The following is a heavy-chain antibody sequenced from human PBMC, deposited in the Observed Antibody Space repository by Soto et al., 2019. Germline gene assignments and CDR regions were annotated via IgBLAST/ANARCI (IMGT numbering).Heavy chain of an antibody. D-gene: IGHD3-16*01. CDR2: IYYSGST. CDR1: GGSISSSSYY. CDR3: ARERTGDPTFFDY. V-gene: IGHV4-39*07. Sequence: SETLSLTCTVSGGSISSSSYYWGWIRQPPGKGLEWIGSIYYSGSTYYNPSLKSRVTISVDTSKNQFSLKLTSVTAADTAVYYCARERTGDPTFFDYWGRGTLVTVSS. J-gene: IGHJ4*02.